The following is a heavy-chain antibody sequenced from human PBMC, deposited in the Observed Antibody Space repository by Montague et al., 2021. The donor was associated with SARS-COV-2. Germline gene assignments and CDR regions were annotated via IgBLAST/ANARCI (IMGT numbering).Heavy chain of an antibody. CDR3: ARDDGSGSYYVSFDY. D-gene: IGHD3-10*01. CDR2: ISYVGSNK. CDR1: KFSFSSYA. Sequence: SLRLSCAASKFSFSSYALHWVRQAPGKGLEWVAVISYVGSNKYYADSVKGRFTISRDNSKNTLYLQMNSLRAEDTAVYYCARDDGSGSYYVSFDYWGQGTLVTVSS. J-gene: IGHJ4*02. V-gene: IGHV3-30*04.